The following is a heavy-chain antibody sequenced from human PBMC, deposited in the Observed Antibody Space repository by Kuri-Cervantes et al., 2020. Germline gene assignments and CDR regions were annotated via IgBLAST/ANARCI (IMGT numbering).Heavy chain of an antibody. V-gene: IGHV3-9*01. CDR3: AKDLKPLVRGVGDS. Sequence: GGSLRLSCAASGFTFSSYAMHWVRQVPGKGLEWVSGISWNSGTMGYADSVKGRFTISRDNAKNSLYLQMNSLRAEDTALYYCAKDLKPLVRGVGDSWGQGTRVTVSS. CDR2: ISWNSGTM. J-gene: IGHJ4*02. CDR1: GFTFSSYA. D-gene: IGHD3-10*01.